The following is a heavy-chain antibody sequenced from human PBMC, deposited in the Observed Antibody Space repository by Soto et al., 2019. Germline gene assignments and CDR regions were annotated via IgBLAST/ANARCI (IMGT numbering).Heavy chain of an antibody. V-gene: IGHV3-23*01. CDR3: AKGVMITFGGVIVPPQDAFDI. Sequence: GGSLRLSCAASGFTFSSYAMSWVRQAPGKGLEWVSAISGSGGSTYYADSVKGRFTISRDNSKNTLYLQMNSLRAEDTAVYYCAKGVMITFGGVIVPPQDAFDIWGQGTVVTVSS. CDR2: ISGSGGST. CDR1: GFTFSSYA. D-gene: IGHD3-16*02. J-gene: IGHJ3*02.